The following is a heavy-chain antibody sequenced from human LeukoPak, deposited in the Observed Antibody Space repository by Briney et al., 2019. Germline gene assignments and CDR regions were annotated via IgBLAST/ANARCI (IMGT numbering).Heavy chain of an antibody. Sequence: GGSLRLSCAPSGFTFSSYNMNWVRQAPGKGLEWVSYITTSGTTTYYADSLKGRFTISRDNAKNSLYLQMNSLRAEDTAVYYCARVLFHSLAVFDYWGQGTLVAVSS. D-gene: IGHD2/OR15-2a*01. J-gene: IGHJ4*02. V-gene: IGHV3-48*04. CDR2: ITTSGTTT. CDR3: ARVLFHSLAVFDY. CDR1: GFTFSSYN.